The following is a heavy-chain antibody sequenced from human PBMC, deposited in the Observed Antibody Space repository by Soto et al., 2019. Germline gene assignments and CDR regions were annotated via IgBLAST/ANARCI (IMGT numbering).Heavy chain of an antibody. Sequence: SETLSLTCDVYGGSFSGYFWNWIRQSPGKGLEWIGKVNHNGRNNYNPSLKSRVTISLDMSKKQISLKLTSVTAADTAVYYCARGGSSDWQVAFDFWGQGTMLTGSS. J-gene: IGHJ3*01. CDR1: GGSFSGYF. D-gene: IGHD6-19*01. V-gene: IGHV4-34*01. CDR2: VNHNGRN. CDR3: ARGGSSDWQVAFDF.